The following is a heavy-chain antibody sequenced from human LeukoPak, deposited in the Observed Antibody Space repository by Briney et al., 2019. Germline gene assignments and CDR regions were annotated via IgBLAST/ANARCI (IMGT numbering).Heavy chain of an antibody. V-gene: IGHV3-48*04. Sequence: GGSLRLSCAASGFTFSGYNMNWVRQAPGKGLEWVSYISTSSYITTYYADSVKGRFAVSRDNAKNSLYLQMNSLRAEDTAVYYCASGSRDGYNYRFDHWGQGTLVTVSS. CDR2: ISTSSYITT. D-gene: IGHD5-24*01. J-gene: IGHJ4*02. CDR3: ASGSRDGYNYRFDH. CDR1: GFTFSGYN.